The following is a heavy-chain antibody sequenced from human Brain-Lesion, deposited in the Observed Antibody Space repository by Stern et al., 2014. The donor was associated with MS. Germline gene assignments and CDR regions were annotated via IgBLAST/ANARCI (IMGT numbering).Heavy chain of an antibody. J-gene: IGHJ1*01. CDR1: GFSFSTYA. CDR2: LSGRVGPT. V-gene: IGHV3-23*04. D-gene: IGHD6-19*01. Sequence: EVQLVESGGGLVQPGGSLRLSCAASGFSFSTYAMSCVRQTPGKGLQWVSVLSGRVGPTSYADSVKGRFTISRDNSKNTLYLQMDSLRADDTAVYYCAKWPHHIAVAGTRYFQHWGQGTLVTVSS. CDR3: AKWPHHIAVAGTRYFQH.